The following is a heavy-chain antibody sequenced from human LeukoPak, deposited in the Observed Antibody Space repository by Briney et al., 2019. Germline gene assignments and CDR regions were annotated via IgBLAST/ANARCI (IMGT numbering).Heavy chain of an antibody. Sequence: SETLSLTCAVSGYSISSGYYWGWIRQTPGEGLEWIGSIYHSGSTYYNPSLKSRVTISIDTSKNQFSLKLSSVTAADTAVYYCAGKYYYHSSGYFYVDYWGQGTLVTVCS. D-gene: IGHD3-22*01. CDR3: AGKYYYHSSGYFYVDY. CDR1: GYSISSGYY. J-gene: IGHJ4*02. V-gene: IGHV4-38-2*01. CDR2: IYHSGST.